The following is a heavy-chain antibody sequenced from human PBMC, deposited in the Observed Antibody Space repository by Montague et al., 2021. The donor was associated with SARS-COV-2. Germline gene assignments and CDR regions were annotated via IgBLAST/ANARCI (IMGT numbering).Heavy chain of an antibody. Sequence: PALVKPTQTLTLTCSFSGFSLSTSGVGVGWIRQPPGKALECLALIYWNDDKRYSPSLKNRLTVSKDTSRNQVVLTVTNMDPVDTATYYCAHKKSGWLIEFGYWGQGILVTVSS. J-gene: IGHJ4*02. V-gene: IGHV2-5*01. CDR1: GFSLSTSGVG. D-gene: IGHD6-19*01. CDR2: IYWNDDK. CDR3: AHKKSGWLIEFGY.